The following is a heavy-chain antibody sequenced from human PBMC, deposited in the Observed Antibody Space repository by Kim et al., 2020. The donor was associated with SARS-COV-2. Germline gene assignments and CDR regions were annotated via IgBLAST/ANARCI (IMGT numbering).Heavy chain of an antibody. J-gene: IGHJ2*01. V-gene: IGHV3-11*04. CDR1: GFTFSDYY. CDR2: ISSSGSTI. Sequence: LSITCAASGFTFSDYYMSWIRKAPGKGLEWVSYISSSGSTIYYADSVKGRFTISRDNAKNSLYLQMNSLRAEDTAVYYCARGDYDILTGYYPDWYFDLWGRGTLVTVSS. D-gene: IGHD3-9*01. CDR3: ARGDYDILTGYYPDWYFDL.